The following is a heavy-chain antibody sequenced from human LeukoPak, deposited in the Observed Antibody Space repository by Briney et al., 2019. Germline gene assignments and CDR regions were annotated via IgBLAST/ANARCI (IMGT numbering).Heavy chain of an antibody. CDR3: ARDTIATVFDD. Sequence: GGSLRLSCAASGFTFSSYAMSWVRQAPGKGLEWVSSISGSDDKTCYADSVKDRFTISRDNAKNSLYLQMNSLRADDTAIYYCARDTIATVFDDWGQGTLVTVSS. CDR1: GFTFSSYA. J-gene: IGHJ4*02. V-gene: IGHV3-23*01. CDR2: ISGSDDKT. D-gene: IGHD2-21*01.